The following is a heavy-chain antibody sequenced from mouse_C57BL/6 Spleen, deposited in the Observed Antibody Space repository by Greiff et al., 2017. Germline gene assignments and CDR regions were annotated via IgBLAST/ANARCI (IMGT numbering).Heavy chain of an antibody. V-gene: IGHV5-9-1*02. Sequence: DVKLQESGEGLVKPGGSLKLSCAASGFTFSSYAMSWVRQTPEKRLEWVAYISSGGDYIYYADTVKGRFTISRDNARNTLYLQMSSLKSEDTAMYYCTRDRGDYYGDWFAYWGQGTLVTVSA. D-gene: IGHD1-1*01. CDR2: ISSGGDYI. J-gene: IGHJ3*01. CDR1: GFTFSSYA. CDR3: TRDRGDYYGDWFAY.